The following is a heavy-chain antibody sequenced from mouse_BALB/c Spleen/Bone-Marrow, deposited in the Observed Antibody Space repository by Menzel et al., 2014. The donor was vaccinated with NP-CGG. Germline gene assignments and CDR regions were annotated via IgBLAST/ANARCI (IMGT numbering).Heavy chain of an antibody. J-gene: IGHJ3*01. D-gene: IGHD2-4*01. V-gene: IGHV1-52*01. Sequence: VKLQESGAELVRPGASVKLSCKASGYTFTSYWMNWVKQRPEQGLEWIGRIDPYDSETHYNQKFKDKAILTVDKSSSTAYMQLSSLTSEDSAVYYCARGRDYDVFSYRGQGTLVTVSA. CDR2: IDPYDSET. CDR3: ARGRDYDVFSY. CDR1: GYTFTSYW.